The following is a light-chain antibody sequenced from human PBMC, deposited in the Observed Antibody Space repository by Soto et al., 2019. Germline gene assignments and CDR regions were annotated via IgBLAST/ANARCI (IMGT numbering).Light chain of an antibody. CDR2: RVS. CDR3: MQGTHWPRN. CDR1: QSLVHSDGNTY. Sequence: DAVMTPSPLSLPVTLGQPASFSCRSRQSLVHSDGNTYLNWFQQRPGQSPRRRFYRVSNRDSGVTDRFRGSGSGTDFKLGISGVEAEDVGVYDGMQGTHWPRNFGQGTNVEI. V-gene: IGKV2-30*02. J-gene: IGKJ1*01.